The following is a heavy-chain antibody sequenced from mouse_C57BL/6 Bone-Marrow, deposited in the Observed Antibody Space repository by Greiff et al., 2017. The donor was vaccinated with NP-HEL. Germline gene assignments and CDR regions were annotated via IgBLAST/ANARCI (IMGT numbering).Heavy chain of an antibody. V-gene: IGHV5-17*01. Sequence: EVQLVESGGGLVKPGGSLKLSCAASGFTFSDYGMHWVRQAPEKGLAWVAYISSGSSTIYYADTVKGRFTISRDNAKNTLFLQMTSLRSEDTAMYYCARGDWGGHYYAMDYWGQGTSVTVSS. D-gene: IGHD4-1*01. J-gene: IGHJ4*01. CDR2: ISSGSSTI. CDR3: ARGDWGGHYYAMDY. CDR1: GFTFSDYG.